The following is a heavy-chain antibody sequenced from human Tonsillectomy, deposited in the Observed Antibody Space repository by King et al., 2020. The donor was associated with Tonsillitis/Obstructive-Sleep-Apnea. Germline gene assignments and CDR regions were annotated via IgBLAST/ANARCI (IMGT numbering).Heavy chain of an antibody. J-gene: IGHJ3*01. CDR1: GFTFSPYP. CDR3: ARGLVRSRPHAYDL. V-gene: IGHV3-30*01. D-gene: IGHD3-10*01. Sequence: VQLVESGGGVVQPGSSLRLSCAASGFTFSPYPMHWVRQAPGRGLEWVAVVSYDGNDKYSADAVRGRFTISRDHSMDTLYLQMNSLRSEDTAVYYCARGLVRSRPHAYDLWGQGTMVTVAS. CDR2: VSYDGNDK.